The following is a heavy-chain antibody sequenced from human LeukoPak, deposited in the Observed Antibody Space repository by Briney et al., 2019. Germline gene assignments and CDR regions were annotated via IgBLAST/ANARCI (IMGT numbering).Heavy chain of an antibody. CDR1: GFTFSSYA. D-gene: IGHD3-22*01. J-gene: IGHJ4*02. Sequence: GGSLRLSCAASGFTFSSYAMSWVRQAPGKGLEWVSAISGSGGSTYYADSVKGRFTIPRDNSKNTLYLQMNSLRAEDTAVYYCAKEKAYDSSGPPGYWGQGTLVTVSS. CDR2: ISGSGGST. V-gene: IGHV3-23*01. CDR3: AKEKAYDSSGPPGY.